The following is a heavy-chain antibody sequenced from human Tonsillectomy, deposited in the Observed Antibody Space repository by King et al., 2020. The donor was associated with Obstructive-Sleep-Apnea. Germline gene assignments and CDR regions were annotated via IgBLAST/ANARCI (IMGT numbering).Heavy chain of an antibody. CDR3: AGVDLHPVRGAPNWFDP. CDR1: GGSISSSSYY. CDR2: IYYSGST. V-gene: IGHV4-39*07. J-gene: IGHJ5*02. D-gene: IGHD3-10*01. Sequence: LQLQESGPGLVKPSETLSLNCSVSGGSISSSSYYWGWIRQPPGKGLEWIGSIYYSGSTYYNPSLKSRVTISVDTSKNQFSLKLSSVTAADTAVYYCAGVDLHPVRGAPNWFDPWGQGTLVTVSS.